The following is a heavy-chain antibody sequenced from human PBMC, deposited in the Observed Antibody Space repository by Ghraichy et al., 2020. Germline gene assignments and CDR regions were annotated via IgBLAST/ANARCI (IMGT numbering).Heavy chain of an antibody. J-gene: IGHJ4*02. CDR1: GYSISSGYY. Sequence: SETLSFTCTVSGYSISSGYYWGWIRQPPGKGLEWIGSIYHSGSTYYNPSLKSRVTISLDTSKNQFSLKLSSVTAADTAVYYCAREGSSWPKIDYWGQGTLVTVSS. CDR2: IYHSGST. CDR3: AREGSSWPKIDY. V-gene: IGHV4-38-2*02. D-gene: IGHD6-13*01.